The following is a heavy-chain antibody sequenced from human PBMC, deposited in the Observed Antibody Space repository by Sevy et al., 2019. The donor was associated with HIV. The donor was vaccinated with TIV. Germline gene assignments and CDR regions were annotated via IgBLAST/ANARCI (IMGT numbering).Heavy chain of an antibody. CDR2: FDPEDGET. D-gene: IGHD3-22*01. Sequence: ASVKVSCKVSGYTLSELSIHWVRQAPGKGLEWMGRFDPEDGETIYAQKFQGRVTLTEDTSTDTVYMELRSLKTEDTAVYYCATTREYYEDSSGYLDFWGQGTLVTVSS. CDR3: ATTREYYEDSSGYLDF. CDR1: GYTLSELS. V-gene: IGHV1-24*01. J-gene: IGHJ4*02.